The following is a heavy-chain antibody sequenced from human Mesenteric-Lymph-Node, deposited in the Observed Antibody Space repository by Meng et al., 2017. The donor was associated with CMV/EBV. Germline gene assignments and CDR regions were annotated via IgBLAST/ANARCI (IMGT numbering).Heavy chain of an antibody. CDR3: AAAVGATDY. Sequence: GESLKISCAASGFTFSSYGMHWVRQAPGKGLEWVSALSSSGASTYYADSVKGRFTISRDNAKNSLYLQMNSLRAEDTAVYYCAAAVGATDYWGQGTLVTVSS. CDR1: GFTFSSYG. CDR2: LSSSGAST. J-gene: IGHJ4*02. V-gene: IGHV3-21*01. D-gene: IGHD1-26*01.